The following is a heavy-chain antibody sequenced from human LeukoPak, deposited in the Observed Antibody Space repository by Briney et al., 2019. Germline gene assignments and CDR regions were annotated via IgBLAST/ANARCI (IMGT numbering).Heavy chain of an antibody. CDR3: ARENSNGSSGYYLFDY. D-gene: IGHD3-22*01. V-gene: IGHV4-31*03. Sequence: SETLSLTCTVSGGSISSGGYYWSWIRQHPGKGLEWIGYIYYSGSTYYNPSLKSRVTILVDTSKNQFSLKLSSVTAADTAVYYCARENSNGSSGYYLFDYWGQGTLVTVSS. J-gene: IGHJ4*02. CDR1: GGSISSGGYY. CDR2: IYYSGST.